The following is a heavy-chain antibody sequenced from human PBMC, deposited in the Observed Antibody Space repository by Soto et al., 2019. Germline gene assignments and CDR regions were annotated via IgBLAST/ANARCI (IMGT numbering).Heavy chain of an antibody. J-gene: IGHJ4*02. CDR1: GFIFTDYS. V-gene: IGHV3-11*01. D-gene: IGHD5-12*01. Sequence: QVQLVESGGGLVEPGGSLRLSCSASGFIFTDYSMTWIRQAPGRGLEWVSYISNGDETTQYADSVKGRFSVSRDNAKKVLFLQMNSLRVDDTAAYYCARDPKRRDGYNFDSWGRGALVTVSS. CDR2: ISNGDETT. CDR3: ARDPKRRDGYNFDS.